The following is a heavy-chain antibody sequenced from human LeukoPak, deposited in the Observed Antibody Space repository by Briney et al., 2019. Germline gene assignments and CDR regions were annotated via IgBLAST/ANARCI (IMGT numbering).Heavy chain of an antibody. Sequence: PGGSLRLSCAASGFTFSSYDMHWVRQAPGKGLEWVAVISYDGSDKYYADSVKGRFTISRDNSKNTLYLQMNSLRTEDTAVYYCARRWYFDLWGRGTLVTVSS. V-gene: IGHV3-30*03. CDR2: ISYDGSDK. CDR3: ARRWYFDL. CDR1: GFTFSSYD. J-gene: IGHJ2*01.